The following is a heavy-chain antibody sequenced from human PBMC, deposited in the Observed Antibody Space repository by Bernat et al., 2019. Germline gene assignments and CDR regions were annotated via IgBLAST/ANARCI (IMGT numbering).Heavy chain of an antibody. D-gene: IGHD6-19*01. V-gene: IGHV3-30*18. CDR1: GFTFNSYG. CDR3: AKDQGSGWGIFDF. J-gene: IGHJ4*02. Sequence: QVQLVESGGGVVQPGRSLRLSCVASGFTFNSYGMHWVRQAPGKGLDWVTVISYDGSNKNYADSVKGRFTISRDNSKNTLYLQMNSLRAEDTAVYFCAKDQGSGWGIFDFWGQGTLVTVSS. CDR2: ISYDGSNK.